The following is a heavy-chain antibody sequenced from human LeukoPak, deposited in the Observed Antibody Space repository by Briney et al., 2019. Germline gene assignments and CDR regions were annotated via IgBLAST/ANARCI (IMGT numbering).Heavy chain of an antibody. D-gene: IGHD3-10*01. V-gene: IGHV3-21*01. Sequence: GGSLRLSCAASGFTFSSYSMNWVRQAPGKGLEWVSSISSISSYIYYADSVKGRFTISRDNAKNSLYLQMNSLRAEDTAVYYCARDQSGIRFDPWGQGTLVTVSS. CDR1: GFTFSSYS. J-gene: IGHJ5*02. CDR3: ARDQSGIRFDP. CDR2: ISSISSYI.